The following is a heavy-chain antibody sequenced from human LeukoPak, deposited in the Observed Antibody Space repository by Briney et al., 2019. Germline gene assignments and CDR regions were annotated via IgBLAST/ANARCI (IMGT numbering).Heavy chain of an antibody. CDR1: GGSISSYY. CDR3: ARHPSQLLFWFDP. Sequence: PSETLPLTCTVSGGSISSYYWSWIRQPPGKGLEWIGYIYYSGSTNYNPSLKSRVTISVDTSKNQFSLKLSSVTAADTAAYYCARHPSQLLFWFDPWGQGTLVTVSS. CDR2: IYYSGST. J-gene: IGHJ5*02. V-gene: IGHV4-59*08. D-gene: IGHD2-2*01.